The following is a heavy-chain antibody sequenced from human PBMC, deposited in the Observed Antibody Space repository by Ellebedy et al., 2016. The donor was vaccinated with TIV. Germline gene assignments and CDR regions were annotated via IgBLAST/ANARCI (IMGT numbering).Heavy chain of an antibody. CDR2: ISYEGSQK. Sequence: GESLKISXAASGFSFSSYGMHWVRQAPGKGPEWVADISYEGSQKDYADSVKGRFTISRDNSKSTLYLQMNSLRAEDTAVYYCAKDRGYDILRDAFDIWGQGTMVTVSS. CDR3: AKDRGYDILRDAFDI. J-gene: IGHJ3*02. D-gene: IGHD3-9*01. CDR1: GFSFSSYG. V-gene: IGHV3-30*18.